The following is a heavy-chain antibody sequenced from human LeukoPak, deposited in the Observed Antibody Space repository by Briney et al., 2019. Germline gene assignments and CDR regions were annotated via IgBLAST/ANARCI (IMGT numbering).Heavy chain of an antibody. V-gene: IGHV3-23*01. CDR2: ISNNGGYT. J-gene: IGHJ3*02. CDR3: AKMFRGVIADAFDI. D-gene: IGHD3-10*01. CDR1: GFTFSSSA. Sequence: GGSLRLSCAASGFTFSSSAMSWVRQAPGKGLEWVSAISNNGGYTYYADSVQGRFTISRDNSKNTLYLQMNSLRAEDTAVYYCAKMFRGVIADAFDIWGQGTMVTVSS.